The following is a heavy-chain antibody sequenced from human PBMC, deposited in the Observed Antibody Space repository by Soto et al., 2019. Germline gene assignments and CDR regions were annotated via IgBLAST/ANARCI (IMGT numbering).Heavy chain of an antibody. CDR3: ARGDSNGGYPTS. V-gene: IGHV1-69*13. J-gene: IGHJ4*02. CDR1: GGTFSSYA. CDR2: IIPIFGTA. D-gene: IGHD4-17*01. Sequence: ASVKVSCKASGGTFSSYAISWVRQAPGQGLEWMGGIIPIFGTANYAQKFQGRVTITADEPTSTAYMELSSLRSEDTAVYYCARGDSNGGYPTSWGQGTLVTVSS.